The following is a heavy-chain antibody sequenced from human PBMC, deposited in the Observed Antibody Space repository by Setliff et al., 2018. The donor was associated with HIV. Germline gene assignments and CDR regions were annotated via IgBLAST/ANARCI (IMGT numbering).Heavy chain of an antibody. Sequence: SETLSLTCIVSGGSISTNRDHWGWIRQPPGKGLEWIGSISYSGNTYYHPSLQSRVTISLDMSKNQFSLKVSSVNAPDTAVFYCARQGDPVYGGSSGVFDCWGQGTLVTVSS. J-gene: IGHJ4*02. CDR3: ARQGDPVYGGSSGVFDC. V-gene: IGHV4-39*01. CDR2: ISYSGNT. D-gene: IGHD2-15*01. CDR1: GGSISTNRDH.